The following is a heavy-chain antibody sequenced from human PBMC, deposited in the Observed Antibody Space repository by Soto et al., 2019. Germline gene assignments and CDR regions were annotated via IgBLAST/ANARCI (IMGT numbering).Heavy chain of an antibody. Sequence: QVQLVESGGGVVQPGRSLRLSCAASGFTFSSYGMHWVRQAPGKGLEWVAVISYDGSNKYYADSVKGRFTISRDNSKNTLYVHMNSLRAEDTAVYYCARGGTYLDAFDIWGQGTMVTVSS. V-gene: IGHV3-30*03. J-gene: IGHJ3*02. CDR3: ARGGTYLDAFDI. D-gene: IGHD1-26*01. CDR2: ISYDGSNK. CDR1: GFTFSSYG.